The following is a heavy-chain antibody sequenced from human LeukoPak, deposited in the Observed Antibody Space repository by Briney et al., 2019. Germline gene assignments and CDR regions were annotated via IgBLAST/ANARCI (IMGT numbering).Heavy chain of an antibody. V-gene: IGHV4-61*01. CDR3: ARHEYSSSFWFDP. Sequence: SETLSLTCTVSGGSVSSGRYYWSWIRQPPGKGLEWIGYIDYSGRTNYNPSLKSRVTISVDTSKNQFSLKLSSVTAADTAVYYCARHEYSSSFWFDPWGQGTLVTVSS. D-gene: IGHD6-6*01. CDR2: IDYSGRT. CDR1: GGSVSSGRYY. J-gene: IGHJ5*02.